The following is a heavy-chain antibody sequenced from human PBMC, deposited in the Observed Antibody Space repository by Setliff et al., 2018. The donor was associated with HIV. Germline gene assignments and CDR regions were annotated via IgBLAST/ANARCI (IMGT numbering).Heavy chain of an antibody. D-gene: IGHD2-21*02. CDR3: ARGGAFCGRDSCYYLDY. V-gene: IGHV4-31*01. CDR1: GGSTTSGGYY. Sequence: PSETLSLTCSVSGGSTTSGGYYWSWIRQHPGKGLEYIGYIYYSGSATYNPSLKSQASISVDTSRNEFSLKLSSVTAADTAVYFCARGGAFCGRDSCYYLDYWGQGNPVTVSS. J-gene: IGHJ4*02. CDR2: IYYSGSA.